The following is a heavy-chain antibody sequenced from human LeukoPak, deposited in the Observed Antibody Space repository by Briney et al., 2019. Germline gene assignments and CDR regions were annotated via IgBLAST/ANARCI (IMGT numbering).Heavy chain of an antibody. J-gene: IGHJ4*02. D-gene: IGHD3-10*01. V-gene: IGHV3-23*01. CDR2: ISGSGGST. CDR1: GFTFSSSA. Sequence: GGSLRLSCAASGFTFSSSAMNWVRQAPGKGLEWVSAISGSGGSTHYADSVKGRFTISRDNSKNTLYLQMNSLRAEDTAVYYCAKHFGVSRVYGSGSYYNGVGYWGQGTLVTVSS. CDR3: AKHFGVSRVYGSGSYYNGVGY.